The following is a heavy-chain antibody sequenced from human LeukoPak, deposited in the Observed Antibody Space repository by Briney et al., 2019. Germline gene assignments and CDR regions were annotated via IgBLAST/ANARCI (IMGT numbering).Heavy chain of an antibody. Sequence: GGSLRLSCAASGFTFSSYGMHWVRQAPGKGLEWVAFIRYDGSKKYYADSVKGRFTISRDNSKNTLYLQMNSLRAEDTAVYYCAKDGATGAQAAYYYYYYYMDVWGKGTTVTVSS. D-gene: IGHD1-26*01. CDR3: AKDGATGAQAAYYYYYYYMDV. CDR2: IRYDGSKK. CDR1: GFTFSSYG. J-gene: IGHJ6*03. V-gene: IGHV3-30*02.